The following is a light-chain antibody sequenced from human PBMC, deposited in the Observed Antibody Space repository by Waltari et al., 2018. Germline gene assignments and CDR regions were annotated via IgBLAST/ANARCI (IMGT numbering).Light chain of an antibody. Sequence: DIQMTQSPSSLSASVGDRLTIPCRASQSVSSWLAWYQQKPGKAPKLLIYRASNLETGVPSRFSGSGFGTEFTLTIRSLQPDDFATYYCQQYNGYPYTFGLGTKLEIK. CDR2: RAS. CDR1: QSVSSW. J-gene: IGKJ2*01. CDR3: QQYNGYPYT. V-gene: IGKV1-5*03.